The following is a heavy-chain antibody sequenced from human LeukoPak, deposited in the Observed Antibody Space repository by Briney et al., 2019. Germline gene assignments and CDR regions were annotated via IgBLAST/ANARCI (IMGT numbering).Heavy chain of an antibody. Sequence: ASVRVSCKASGYTFTSYGISWLRQAAGLGLEWMGWISAYNGKTNYAQKLQGRVTMTTDTLKRTVYMELRSVRSDDTAVYYCARDLGDIVVVPCAMADAFDIWVQGTMDTVPS. D-gene: IGHD2-2*01. CDR1: GYTFTSYG. J-gene: IGHJ3*02. V-gene: IGHV1-18*01. CDR2: ISAYNGKT. CDR3: ARDLGDIVVVPCAMADAFDI.